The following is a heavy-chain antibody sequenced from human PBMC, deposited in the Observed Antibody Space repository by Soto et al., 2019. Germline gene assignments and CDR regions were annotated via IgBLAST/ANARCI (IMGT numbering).Heavy chain of an antibody. CDR2: MYYSGTT. D-gene: IGHD3-10*01. J-gene: IGHJ3*02. V-gene: IGHV4-61*01. CDR3: ARDVDYYYGSGIGAFDI. Sequence: SETLSLTCTVSGGSVSSRSYYWSWIRQPPGKGLEWIGHMYYSGTTNYQPSLKSRVTISADTSQNQFSLKLSPVSAADTAVYYCARDVDYYYGSGIGAFDIWGQGTMVTVSS. CDR1: GGSVSSRSYY.